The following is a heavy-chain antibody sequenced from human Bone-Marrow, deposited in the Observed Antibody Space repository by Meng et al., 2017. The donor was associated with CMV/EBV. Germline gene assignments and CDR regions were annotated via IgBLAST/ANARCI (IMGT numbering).Heavy chain of an antibody. CDR1: GSSFTSYW. D-gene: IGHD5-24*01. J-gene: IGHJ4*02. CDR3: ARRPQRWLQLGVGFDY. V-gene: IGHV5-51*01. Sequence: GGSLRLSCKGSGSSFTSYWIGWVRQMPGKGLEWMGIIYPGDSDTRYSPSFQGQVTISADKSISTAYLQWSSLKASDTAMYYCARRPQRWLQLGVGFDYWGQGTRVTVSS. CDR2: IYPGDSDT.